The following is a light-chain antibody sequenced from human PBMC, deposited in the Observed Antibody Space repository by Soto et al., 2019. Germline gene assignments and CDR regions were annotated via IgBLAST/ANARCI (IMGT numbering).Light chain of an antibody. CDR2: AAS. CDR1: QSISSF. CDR3: HQTDSIPET. V-gene: IGKV1-39*01. J-gene: IGKJ1*01. Sequence: DIQMTQSPSSLSASVGDRVTITCRASQSISSFLNWYQQKPGKAPKLLIYAASTLQSGVPSRLSGSGSGTDFTLTINSLQPEDFATYYCHQTDSIPETFGQGTKVEIK.